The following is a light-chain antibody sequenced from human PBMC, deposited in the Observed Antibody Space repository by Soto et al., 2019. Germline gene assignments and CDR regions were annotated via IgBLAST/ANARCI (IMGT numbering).Light chain of an antibody. J-gene: IGLJ3*02. CDR3: GTWDSSLSAWV. CDR2: DNN. CDR1: SSNIGNNY. Sequence: QSVLTQPPSVSAAPGQKVTISCSGSSSNIGNNYVSWYQQLPGTAPKLLIYDNNKRPSGIPDRFSGYKSGTSATLGITGLQTGDEADYYCGTWDSSLSAWVFGGGTKLTV. V-gene: IGLV1-51*01.